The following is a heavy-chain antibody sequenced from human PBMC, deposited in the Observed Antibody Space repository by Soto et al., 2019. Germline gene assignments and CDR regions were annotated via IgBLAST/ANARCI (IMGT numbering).Heavy chain of an antibody. D-gene: IGHD1-26*01. CDR3: ARYRIVGSNPGY. V-gene: IGHV4-34*01. J-gene: IGHJ4*02. CDR2: INHSGST. CDR1: GGSFSGYY. Sequence: QVQLQQWGAGLLKPSETLSLTCAVYGGSFSGYYWSWIRQPPGKGLEWIGEINHSGSTNYNPSLTSRVTISVDTSKNQFSLKLSSVTAADTAVYYCARYRIVGSNPGYWGQGALVTVSS.